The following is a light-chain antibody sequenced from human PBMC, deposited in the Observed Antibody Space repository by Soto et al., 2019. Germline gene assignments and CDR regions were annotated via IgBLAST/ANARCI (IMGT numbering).Light chain of an antibody. V-gene: IGKV3-20*01. Sequence: EIVLTQSPGTLSLSPGEGATLSCRASQSVSSSYLAWYQQKPGQAPRLLIYGASSRATGIPDRFSGSGSGTDFTLTISRLEPEDFAVYYCQQYGSSPRFTFGGGTKVEIK. CDR2: GAS. J-gene: IGKJ4*01. CDR1: QSVSSSY. CDR3: QQYGSSPRFT.